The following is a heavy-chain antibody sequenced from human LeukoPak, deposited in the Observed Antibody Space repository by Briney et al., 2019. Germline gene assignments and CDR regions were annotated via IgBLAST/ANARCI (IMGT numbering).Heavy chain of an antibody. CDR3: AKEQRGYSGYMVGSCFDP. J-gene: IGHJ5*02. CDR1: GFTFSSYA. D-gene: IGHD5-12*01. CDR2: ISGSGGST. Sequence: GGSLRLSCAASGFTFSSYAMSWVRQAPGKGLEWVSAISGSGGSTYYADSVKGRFTISRDNSKKTLYLQMNSLRAEDTALYYCAKEQRGYSGYMVGSCFDPWGQGTLVTVSS. V-gene: IGHV3-23*01.